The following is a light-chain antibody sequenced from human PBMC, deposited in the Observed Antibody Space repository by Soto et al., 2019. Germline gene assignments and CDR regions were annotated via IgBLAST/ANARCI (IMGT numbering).Light chain of an antibody. CDR1: SSDVGGYNY. V-gene: IGLV2-14*01. J-gene: IGLJ1*01. CDR3: SSYTSSSYYV. Sequence: QSVLTQPASVSGSPGQSITISRTGTSSDVGGYNYVSWYQQHPGKAPKLMIYDVSNRPSGVSNRFSGSKSGNTASLTISGLQAEDEADYYCSSYTSSSYYVFGTGTKVTVL. CDR2: DVS.